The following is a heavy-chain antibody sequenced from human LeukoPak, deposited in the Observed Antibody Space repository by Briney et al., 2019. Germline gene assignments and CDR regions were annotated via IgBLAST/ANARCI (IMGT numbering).Heavy chain of an antibody. V-gene: IGHV3-66*01. CDR2: IYSGGST. Sequence: GGSLRLSCAASGFAVSSNYMSWVRQAPGKALEWVSVIYSGGSTYYADSVKGRFTISRDNSKNTLYLQMNSLRAEDTAVYYCAGGMTTGAFDIWGQGTMVTVSS. D-gene: IGHD4-17*01. J-gene: IGHJ3*02. CDR3: AGGMTTGAFDI. CDR1: GFAVSSNY.